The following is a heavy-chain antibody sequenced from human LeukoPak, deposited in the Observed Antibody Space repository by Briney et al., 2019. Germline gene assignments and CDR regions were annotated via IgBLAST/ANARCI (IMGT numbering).Heavy chain of an antibody. CDR2: ISAYNGNT. V-gene: IGHV1-18*01. J-gene: IGHJ6*02. D-gene: IGHD4-17*01. Sequence: ASVKVSCKASGYTFTSYVISWVRQAPGQGLEWMGWISAYNGNTNYAQKLQGRVTMTTDTSTSTAYMELRSLRSDDTAVCYCARDYGDSHYYYYGMDVWGQGTTVTVSS. CDR3: ARDYGDSHYYYYGMDV. CDR1: GYTFTSYV.